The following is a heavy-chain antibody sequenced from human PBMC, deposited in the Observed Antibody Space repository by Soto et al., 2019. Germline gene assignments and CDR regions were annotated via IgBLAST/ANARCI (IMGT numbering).Heavy chain of an antibody. D-gene: IGHD2-15*01. CDR1: GGSISSGGYY. J-gene: IGHJ4*02. V-gene: IGHV4-31*03. Sequence: PSETLSLTCTVSGGSISSGGYYWTWIRQHPGKGLEWTGYIYYSGSTYSNPSLKGRVTISVYTSKNQFSLKLSSVTAADTAVYYCARVDGGSIYWGQGTLVTVSS. CDR2: IYYSGST. CDR3: ARVDGGSIY.